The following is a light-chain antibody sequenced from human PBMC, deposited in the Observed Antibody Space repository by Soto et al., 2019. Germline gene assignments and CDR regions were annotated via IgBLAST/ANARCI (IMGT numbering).Light chain of an antibody. Sequence: QSALAQPASVSGSPGQSITISCTGTSSDVGRFNFVSWFQQHPGKAPKLLIYDVSNWPSGASDRFSGSKSGNTASLTISGLQAEVYSYYYSTSFTTCSPFVFGSGTKVTV. CDR2: DVS. V-gene: IGLV2-14*01. J-gene: IGLJ1*01. CDR3: TSFTTCSPFV. CDR1: SSDVGRFNF.